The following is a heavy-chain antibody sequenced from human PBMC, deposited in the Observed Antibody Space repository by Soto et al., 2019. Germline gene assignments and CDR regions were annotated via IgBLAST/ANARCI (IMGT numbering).Heavy chain of an antibody. CDR2: IYYSGST. Sequence: QVQLQESGPGLVKASETLSLTCTVSGGSISNYYCSWIRQPPGKGLEWIGYIYYSGSTNYNPSLKRRVTISVDTSKNQSSLNLSSVTAADTAVYYCARAGAATLSDYWGQGTLVTVSS. CDR3: ARAGAATLSDY. D-gene: IGHD2-15*01. V-gene: IGHV4-59*01. J-gene: IGHJ4*02. CDR1: GGSISNYY.